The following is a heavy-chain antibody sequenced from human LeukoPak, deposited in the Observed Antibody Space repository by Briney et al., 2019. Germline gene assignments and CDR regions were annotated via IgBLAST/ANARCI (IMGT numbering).Heavy chain of an antibody. CDR3: ARQFSGWYDY. Sequence: SETLSLTCTVSGGSISNSSYYWGWIRQPPGKGLEWIGSIYYSGSTYYNPSLKSRVTISVDTSKNQFSLKLSSVTAADTAVYYCARQFSGWYDYWGQGTLVTVSS. V-gene: IGHV4-39*01. CDR1: GGSISNSSYY. CDR2: IYYSGST. D-gene: IGHD6-19*01. J-gene: IGHJ4*02.